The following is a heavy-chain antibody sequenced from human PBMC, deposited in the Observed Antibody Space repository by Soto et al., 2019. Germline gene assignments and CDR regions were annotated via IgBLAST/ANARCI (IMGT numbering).Heavy chain of an antibody. D-gene: IGHD2-2*01. V-gene: IGHV1-69*06. J-gene: IGHJ6*02. Sequence: QVQLVQSGAEVKKPGSSVKVSCKASGGPFSSYAISWVRQAPGQGLEWMGGIIPFFGTTNYAQKFQDRVTITADKSTNTANMELRSLRYEDTAVYYCARHPGSTSRLVYGMDVWGQGTTVTVSS. CDR1: GGPFSSYA. CDR2: IIPFFGTT. CDR3: ARHPGSTSRLVYGMDV.